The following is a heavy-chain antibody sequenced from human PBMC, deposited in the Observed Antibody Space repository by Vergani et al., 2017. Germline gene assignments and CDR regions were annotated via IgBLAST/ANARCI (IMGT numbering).Heavy chain of an antibody. CDR1: GYSISSGYY. D-gene: IGHD3-10*01. Sequence: QVQLQESGPGLVKPSETLSLTCAVSGYSISSGYYWGWIRQHPGKGLEWIGSIYHSGSTYYNPSLKSRVTISVDTSKNQFSLKLSSVTAADTAVYYCARRGYGSGSYYNLNWFDPWGQGTLVTVSS. CDR2: IYHSGST. J-gene: IGHJ5*02. V-gene: IGHV4-38-2*01. CDR3: ARRGYGSGSYYNLNWFDP.